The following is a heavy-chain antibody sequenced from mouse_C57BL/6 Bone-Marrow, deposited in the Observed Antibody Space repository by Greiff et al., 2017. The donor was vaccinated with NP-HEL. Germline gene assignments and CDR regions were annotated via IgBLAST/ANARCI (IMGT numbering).Heavy chain of an antibody. Sequence: QVQLQQPGAELVKPGASVKMSCKASGYTFTSYWITWVKQRPGQGLEWIGDIYPGSGSTNYNEKFKSKATLTVDTSSSKAYMQLSSLTSEDSAVYYCASPDSSGYVFDYWGQGTTLTVSS. CDR1: GYTFTSYW. CDR3: ASPDSSGYVFDY. V-gene: IGHV1-55*01. J-gene: IGHJ2*01. CDR2: IYPGSGST. D-gene: IGHD3-2*02.